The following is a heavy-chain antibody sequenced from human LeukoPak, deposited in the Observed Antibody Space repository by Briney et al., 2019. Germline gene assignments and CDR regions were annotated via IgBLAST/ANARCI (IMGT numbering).Heavy chain of an antibody. J-gene: IGHJ4*02. CDR1: GFTFSSYS. D-gene: IGHD1-26*01. Sequence: GGSLRLSCAASGFTFSSYSMNWVRQAPGKGLEWVSGINWNGGSTGYADSVKGRFTISRDNAKNSLYLQMNSLRAEDTALYYCARRDRVGTEFDYWGQGTLVTVSS. CDR3: ARRDRVGTEFDY. V-gene: IGHV3-20*04. CDR2: INWNGGST.